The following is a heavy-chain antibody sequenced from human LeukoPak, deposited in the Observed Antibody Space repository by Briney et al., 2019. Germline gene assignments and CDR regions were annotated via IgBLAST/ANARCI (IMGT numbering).Heavy chain of an antibody. D-gene: IGHD4-23*01. CDR2: INPSGSRT. Sequence: ASVKVSCMSSGYTFTNFYMHWLRQAPGQGLEWMGLINPSGSRTWFSEKFQGRIILTRDMSTSTDYMELSSLRSEDTAVYFCARDNSVDDRGWWFDPWGQGTLVTVSS. J-gene: IGHJ5*01. CDR1: GYTFTNFY. V-gene: IGHV1-46*01. CDR3: ARDNSVDDRGWWFDP.